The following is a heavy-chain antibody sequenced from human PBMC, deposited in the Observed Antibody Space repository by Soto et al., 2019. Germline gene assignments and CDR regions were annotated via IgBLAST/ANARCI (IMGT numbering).Heavy chain of an antibody. D-gene: IGHD6-19*01. CDR3: ARTVAGWFDP. V-gene: IGHV4-61*01. CDR2: IYYSGST. J-gene: IGHJ5*02. Sequence: SETLSLTCTVSGGSVISGSYYWSWIRQPPGKGLEWIGYIYYSGSTNYNPSLKSRVTISVDTSKNQSSLKLSSVTAADTAVYYCARTVAGWFDPWGQGTLVTVSS. CDR1: GGSVISGSYY.